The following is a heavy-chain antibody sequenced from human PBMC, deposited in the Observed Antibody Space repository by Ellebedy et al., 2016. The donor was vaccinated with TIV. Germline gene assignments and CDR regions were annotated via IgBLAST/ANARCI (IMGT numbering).Heavy chain of an antibody. CDR1: GFNLSTYS. Sequence: GESLKISCAASGFNLSTYSMNWVRQAPGKGLEWVSSVNSVSNYMLYADSVKGRFTVSRDNAKNSLYLQMNNLRAEDTAVYYCARDGAVPGGKGDYWGQGTLVIVSS. J-gene: IGHJ4*02. CDR3: ARDGAVPGGKGDY. V-gene: IGHV3-21*01. D-gene: IGHD4-23*01. CDR2: VNSVSNYM.